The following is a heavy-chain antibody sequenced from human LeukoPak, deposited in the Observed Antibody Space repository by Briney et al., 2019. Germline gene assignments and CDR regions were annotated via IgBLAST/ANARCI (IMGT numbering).Heavy chain of an antibody. D-gene: IGHD1-26*01. J-gene: IGHJ3*02. Sequence: PGGSLRLSCAASGFTFSSYGMHWVRQAPGKGLEWGAVIWYGGSNKYYADSVKGRFTISRDNSKNTLYLQMNSLRAEDTAVYYCAKDTIGSYSAFDIWGQGTMVTVSS. V-gene: IGHV3-30*02. CDR3: AKDTIGSYSAFDI. CDR2: IWYGGSNK. CDR1: GFTFSSYG.